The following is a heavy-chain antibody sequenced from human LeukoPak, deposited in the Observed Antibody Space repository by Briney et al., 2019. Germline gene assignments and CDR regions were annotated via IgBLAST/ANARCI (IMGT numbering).Heavy chain of an antibody. CDR1: GFTFSDYY. V-gene: IGHV3-11*01. CDR2: ISSSGSTI. Sequence: PGGSLRLSCAASGFTFSDYYMSWIRQAPGKGLEWVSYISSSGSTIYYADSVKGRFTISRDNAKNSLYLQMNSLRAEDTAVYYCARAAPTYCSGGSCYSDAFDIWGQGTMVTVSS. D-gene: IGHD2-15*01. J-gene: IGHJ3*02. CDR3: ARAAPTYCSGGSCYSDAFDI.